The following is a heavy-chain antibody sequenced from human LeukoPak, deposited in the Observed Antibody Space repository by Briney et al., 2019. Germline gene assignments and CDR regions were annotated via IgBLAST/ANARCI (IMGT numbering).Heavy chain of an antibody. J-gene: IGHJ4*02. V-gene: IGHV4-59*01. D-gene: IGHD1-26*01. CDR3: ASIGGSYFSGDY. Sequence: SETLSLTCTVSGGSISSYYWSWIRQPPGKGLEWIEYIYYSGSTNYNPSLKSRVTISVDTSKNQFSLKLSSVTAADTAVYYCASIGGSYFSGDYWGQGTLVTVSS. CDR1: GGSISSYY. CDR2: IYYSGST.